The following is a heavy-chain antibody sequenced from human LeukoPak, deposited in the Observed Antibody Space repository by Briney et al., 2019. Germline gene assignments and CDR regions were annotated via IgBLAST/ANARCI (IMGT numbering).Heavy chain of an antibody. CDR3: ARSGRGTYYYFDL. Sequence: ASVKVSCKASSYTFTRYGISWVRQAPGQGLEWMGWISGYNGNTNYAQKFQGRVSMTADTSTSTAYMELRNLRSDDTAVYYCARSGRGTYYYFDLWGQGTLVTVSS. CDR2: ISGYNGNT. D-gene: IGHD1-26*01. J-gene: IGHJ4*02. V-gene: IGHV1-18*01. CDR1: SYTFTRYG.